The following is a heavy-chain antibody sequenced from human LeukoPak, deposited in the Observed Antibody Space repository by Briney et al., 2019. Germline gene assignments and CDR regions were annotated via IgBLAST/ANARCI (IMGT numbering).Heavy chain of an antibody. V-gene: IGHV4-34*01. Sequence: PSETLSLTCAVYGGSFSGYYWSWIRQPPGKGLEWIGEINHSGSTNYNPSLKSRVTISVDTSKNQFSLKLSSVTAADTAVYYCARTYYGSGSPFYWGQGTLATVSS. CDR3: ARTYYGSGSPFY. D-gene: IGHD3-10*01. CDR1: GGSFSGYY. CDR2: INHSGST. J-gene: IGHJ4*02.